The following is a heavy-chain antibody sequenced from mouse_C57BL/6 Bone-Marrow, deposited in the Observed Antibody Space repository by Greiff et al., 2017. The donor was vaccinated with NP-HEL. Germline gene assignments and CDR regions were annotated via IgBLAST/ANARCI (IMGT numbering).Heavy chain of an antibody. J-gene: IGHJ3*01. CDR3: ARALDGYYLFAY. D-gene: IGHD2-3*01. CDR2: INPNNGGT. V-gene: IGHV1-18*01. Sequence: VQLKESGPELVKPGASVKIPCKASGYTFTDYNMDWVKQSHGKSLEWIGDINPNNGGTIYNQKFKGKATLTVDKSSSTAYMELRSLTSEDTAVYYCARALDGYYLFAYWGQGTLVTVSA. CDR1: GYTFTDYN.